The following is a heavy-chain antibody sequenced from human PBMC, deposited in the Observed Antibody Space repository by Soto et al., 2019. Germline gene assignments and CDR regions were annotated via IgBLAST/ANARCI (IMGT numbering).Heavy chain of an antibody. V-gene: IGHV4-59*01. J-gene: IGHJ4*02. Sequence: QVQLQESGPGLVKPSETLSLTCTVSGGSIRSYYWSWIRQPPGKGLEWIGYIYYSGSTNYNPSLKSRVTISVDTSKNQFPLKLSSVTAADTAVYYCARRYGYSFDYWGQGTLVTVSS. D-gene: IGHD5-18*01. CDR1: GGSIRSYY. CDR2: IYYSGST. CDR3: ARRYGYSFDY.